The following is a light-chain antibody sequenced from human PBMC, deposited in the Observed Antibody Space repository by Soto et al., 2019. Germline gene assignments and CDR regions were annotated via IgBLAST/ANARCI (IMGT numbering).Light chain of an antibody. CDR2: RDN. Sequence: QLVLTQPPSVSGTPGQRVTISCSGGISNIGTNYVHWFQQLPGTAPKVLSNRDNQRPSGVPDRFSGSKSGTSASLAISGLRSEDEAEYYCAAWDDTVRSDVFGTGTKVTVL. CDR3: AAWDDTVRSDV. V-gene: IGLV1-47*01. J-gene: IGLJ1*01. CDR1: ISNIGTNY.